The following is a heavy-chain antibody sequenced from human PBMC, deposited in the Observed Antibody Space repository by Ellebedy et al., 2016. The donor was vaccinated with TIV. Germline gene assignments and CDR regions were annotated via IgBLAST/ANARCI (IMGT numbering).Heavy chain of an antibody. J-gene: IGHJ4*02. CDR2: INTYNGNT. Sequence: AASVKVSCKASGHTFTSDGFGWVRQAPGQGLEWMGWINTYNGNTNYAKSFQGRVTMTTDTSTNTAYLDLRSLSPDDTAGYYCARGITGPVDLGYWGQGTLVTVSS. D-gene: IGHD1-1*01. V-gene: IGHV1-18*04. CDR1: GHTFTSDG. CDR3: ARGITGPVDLGY.